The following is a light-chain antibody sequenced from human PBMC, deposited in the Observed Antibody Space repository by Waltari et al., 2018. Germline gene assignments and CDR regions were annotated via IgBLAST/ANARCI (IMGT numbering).Light chain of an antibody. V-gene: IGLV2-23*02. CDR1: SSDIGTFNL. CDR3: CSYAGSRTWV. CDR2: DVS. J-gene: IGLJ3*02. Sequence: QSALTQPASVSGSPGQSISISCIGTSSDIGTFNLVSWYLQYPGTAPKLLIYDVSQRPAGVSARFSGSKSGNTASLTISGLQAEDEAIYYCCSYAGSRTWVFGGGAKLTVL.